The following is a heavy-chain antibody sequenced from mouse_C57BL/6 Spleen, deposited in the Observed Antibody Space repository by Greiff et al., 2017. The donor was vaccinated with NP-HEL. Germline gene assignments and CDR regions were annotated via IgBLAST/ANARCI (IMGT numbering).Heavy chain of an antibody. Sequence: VQLQESGAELVRPGTSVKMSCKASGYTFTNYWIGWAKQRPGHGLEWIGDIYPGGGYTNYNEKFKGKATLTADKSSSTAYMQFSSLTSEDSAIYYCARGGLRRGDYAMDYWGQGTSVTVSS. CDR2: IYPGGGYT. D-gene: IGHD2-4*01. CDR1: GYTFTNYW. V-gene: IGHV1-63*01. J-gene: IGHJ4*01. CDR3: ARGGLRRGDYAMDY.